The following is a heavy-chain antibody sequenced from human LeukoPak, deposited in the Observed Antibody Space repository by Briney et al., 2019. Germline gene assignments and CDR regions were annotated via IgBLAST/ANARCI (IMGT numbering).Heavy chain of an antibody. CDR1: GDSVSSNSAA. CDR2: TYYRSKWYN. V-gene: IGHV6-1*01. J-gene: IGHJ4*02. D-gene: IGHD6-19*01. Sequence: SQTLSLTCAISGDSVSSNSAAWNWNRQSPSRGLEWLGRTYYRSKWYNDYAVSVKSRITINPDTSKNQFSLQPNSVTPEDTAVYYCARDANRAVAGHFDYWGQGTLVTVSS. CDR3: ARDANRAVAGHFDY.